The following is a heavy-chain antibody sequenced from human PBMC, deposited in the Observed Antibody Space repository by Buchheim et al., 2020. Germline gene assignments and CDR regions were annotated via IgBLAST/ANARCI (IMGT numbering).Heavy chain of an antibody. D-gene: IGHD6-19*01. CDR2: ISSSGSII. CDR3: TRDRRSGWYETSPIDY. Sequence: QVQLVESGGDLVKPGGSLRLSCAASGFTFSDYYMSWIRQAPGKGLEWVSYISSSGSIIYYADSVKGRFTISRDKAKNALYLQMNSLRVEDTAVYYCTRDRRSGWYETSPIDYWGQGTL. CDR1: GFTFSDYY. V-gene: IGHV3-11*01. J-gene: IGHJ4*02.